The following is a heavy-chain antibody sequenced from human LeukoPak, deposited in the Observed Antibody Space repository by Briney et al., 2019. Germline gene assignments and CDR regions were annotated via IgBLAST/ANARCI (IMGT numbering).Heavy chain of an antibody. Sequence: PGRSLTLSCAASGLSLGKYTVDCVRHAPGKGLEWVSSIRSSTTYIYHTKSVRGPFTIVRDNAKNSLSLQMTSLRAEDTAVYFCARSADLIVPGAIGFFDAGGWEILITVSS. D-gene: IGHD2-2*01. CDR3: ARSADLIVPGAIGFFDA. CDR2: IRSSTTYI. J-gene: IGHJ4*02. CDR1: GLSLGKYT. V-gene: IGHV3-21*01.